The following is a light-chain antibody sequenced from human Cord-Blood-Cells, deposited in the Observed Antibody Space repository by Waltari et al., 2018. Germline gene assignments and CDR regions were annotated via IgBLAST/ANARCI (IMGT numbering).Light chain of an antibody. V-gene: IGLV2-8*01. Sequence: QSALTPPPSASGSPGQSVTISCTGTSSAVGGYTYVSWYQQHPGKAPKPMIYAVSKRPSGVPDRFSGSKSGNTASLTVSGLQAEDEADYYCSSYAGSNNYVVFGGGTKLTVL. J-gene: IGLJ2*01. CDR1: SSAVGGYTY. CDR2: AVS. CDR3: SSYAGSNNYVV.